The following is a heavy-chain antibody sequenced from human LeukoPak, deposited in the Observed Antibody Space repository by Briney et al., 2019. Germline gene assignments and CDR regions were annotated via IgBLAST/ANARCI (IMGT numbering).Heavy chain of an antibody. J-gene: IGHJ6*02. CDR3: AAERYYYDSSGYYPYGMDV. CDR2: ISGSGTFT. Sequence: GGSLRLSCAASGFTFRNYYMSWIRQAPGKGLEWVSHISGSGTFTNYADSVKGRFTISRDNAGNSLHLQMNSLRSEDTAVYYCAAERYYYDSSGYYPYGMDVWGQGTTVTVSS. CDR1: GFTFRNYY. V-gene: IGHV3-11*05. D-gene: IGHD3-22*01.